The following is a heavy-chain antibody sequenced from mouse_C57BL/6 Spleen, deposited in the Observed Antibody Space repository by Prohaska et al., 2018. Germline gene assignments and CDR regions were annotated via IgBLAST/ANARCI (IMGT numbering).Heavy chain of an antibody. CDR2: INPITGCT. V-gene: IGHV1-43*01. CDR1: VYSFSVSY. D-gene: IGHD1-1*01. Sequence: ASVYSFSVSYMHSLKQRSDKNLECIVEINPITGCTSYNQKFKDKATLTVDKSSSTAYMQLTILTSEDSTVYYCARGTTVVRYYFDYWGQGTNLTVSS. CDR3: ARGTTVVRYYFDY. J-gene: IGHJ2*01.